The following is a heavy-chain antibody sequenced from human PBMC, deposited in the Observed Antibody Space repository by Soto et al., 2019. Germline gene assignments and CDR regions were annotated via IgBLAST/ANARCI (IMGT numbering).Heavy chain of an antibody. CDR1: GGSVSSGSYY. Sequence: QVQLQESGPGLVKPSETLSLTCTVSGGSVSSGSYYWSWIRQPPGKGLEWIGYIYYSGSTHYNPSLQGRVAMSVDTSKSQFSLELSSVTAADTAVYYCARGIEGWYQGRYYYGMDVWGQGTTVTVSS. CDR2: IYYSGST. J-gene: IGHJ6*02. V-gene: IGHV4-61*01. CDR3: ARGIEGWYQGRYYYGMDV. D-gene: IGHD6-19*01.